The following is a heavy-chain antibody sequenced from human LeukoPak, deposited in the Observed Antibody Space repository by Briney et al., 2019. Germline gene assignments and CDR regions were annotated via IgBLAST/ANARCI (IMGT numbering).Heavy chain of an antibody. J-gene: IGHJ4*02. D-gene: IGHD6-13*01. CDR3: ASLYSSSWYQDY. CDR2: IYYSGST. CDR1: GGSISSGGYY. V-gene: IGHV4-31*03. Sequence: SETLSLTCTVSGGSISSGGYYWSWIRQHPGKGLEWIGYIYYSGSTYYNPSLKSRVTISVDTSKSQFSLKLSSVTAADTAVYYCASLYSSSWYQDYWGQGTLVTVSS.